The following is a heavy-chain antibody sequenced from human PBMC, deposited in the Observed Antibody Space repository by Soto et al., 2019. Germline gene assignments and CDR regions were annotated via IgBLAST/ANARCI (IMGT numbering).Heavy chain of an antibody. Sequence: TLSLTCAVSGGSISSGGYSWSWIRQPPGKGLEWIGYIYHSGSTYYNPSLKSRVTISVDRSKNQFSLKLSSVTAADTAVYYCARGSRITMVRGAPCYFDYWGQGTLVTVSS. V-gene: IGHV4-30-2*01. CDR2: IYHSGST. CDR3: ARGSRITMVRGAPCYFDY. D-gene: IGHD3-10*01. J-gene: IGHJ4*02. CDR1: GGSISSGGYS.